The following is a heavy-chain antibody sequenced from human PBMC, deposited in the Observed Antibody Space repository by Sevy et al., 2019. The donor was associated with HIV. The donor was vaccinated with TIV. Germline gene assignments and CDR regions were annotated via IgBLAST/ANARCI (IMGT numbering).Heavy chain of an antibody. J-gene: IGHJ4*02. D-gene: IGHD5-18*01. CDR2: IIPIFGTA. CDR3: ARRGYSYGHLFDY. Sequence: ASVKVSCKASGGTFSSYAISWVRQAPGQGLEWMGGIIPIFGTANYAQKFQGRVTITADESTSTDYMELSSRRSEDTVVYYCARRGYSYGHLFDYWGQGTLVTVSS. CDR1: GGTFSSYA. V-gene: IGHV1-69*13.